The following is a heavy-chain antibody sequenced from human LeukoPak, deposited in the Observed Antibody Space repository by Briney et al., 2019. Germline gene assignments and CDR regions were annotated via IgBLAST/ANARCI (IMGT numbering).Heavy chain of an antibody. Sequence: GASVKVSCKTSGYTFTAYGITWVRQAPGQGLEWMGWISGHAGNTDYSQKFQGRVTLTTDTSTSTAYMELTTLRSDDTAVYYCAGSRCSGSTSCYWFFFFDYWGQGTSVTVSS. J-gene: IGHJ4*02. CDR3: AGSRCSGSTSCYWFFFFDY. D-gene: IGHD2-2*01. V-gene: IGHV1-18*01. CDR2: ISGHAGNT. CDR1: GYTFTAYG.